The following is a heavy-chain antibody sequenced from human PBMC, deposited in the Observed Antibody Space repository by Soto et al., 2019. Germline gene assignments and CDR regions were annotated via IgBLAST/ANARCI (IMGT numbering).Heavy chain of an antibody. CDR2: ISPYNGGT. V-gene: IGHV1-18*04. J-gene: IGHJ6*02. D-gene: IGHD1-1*01. CDR3: GRCRTDSYAMDV. CDR1: GYSFTCYG. Sequence: SVKVSCKTSGYSFTCYGIPWVRQGPGRGPEWMGWISPYNGGTNYAQNVQGRVVMTTDISTNIVYLELRSLRSDDTAMYYCGRCRTDSYAMDVWGQGTTLTVSS.